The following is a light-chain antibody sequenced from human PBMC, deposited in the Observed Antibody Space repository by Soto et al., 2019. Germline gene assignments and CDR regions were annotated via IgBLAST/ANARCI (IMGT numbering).Light chain of an antibody. CDR3: SSYTGSSTLYV. CDR1: SSDVGGYNY. J-gene: IGLJ1*01. CDR2: DVT. Sequence: QSVLTQPASVSGSPGQSITISCTGTSSDVGGYNYVSWYQQHPGKAPKLMIYDVTNRPSGVSNRFSGSKSGNTASLTISGLQAEDEADYYCSSYTGSSTLYVFGTVTKLTVL. V-gene: IGLV2-14*01.